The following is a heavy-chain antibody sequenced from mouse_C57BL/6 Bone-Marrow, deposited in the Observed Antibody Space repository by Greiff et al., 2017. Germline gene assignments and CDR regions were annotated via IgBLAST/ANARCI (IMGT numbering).Heavy chain of an antibody. D-gene: IGHD1-1*01. Sequence: QVQLQQSGAELVKPGASVTLSCKASGYTFTSYWMHWVKQRPGRGLEWIGRIEPNSGGTKYNEQFKSKATLTVDKPSSTAYMQLSSLTSEDSAVYYCARWDYYGSSYGYFDFWGKGTTVTVAS. J-gene: IGHJ1*03. CDR3: ARWDYYGSSYGYFDF. CDR2: IEPNSGGT. CDR1: GYTFTSYW. V-gene: IGHV1-72*01.